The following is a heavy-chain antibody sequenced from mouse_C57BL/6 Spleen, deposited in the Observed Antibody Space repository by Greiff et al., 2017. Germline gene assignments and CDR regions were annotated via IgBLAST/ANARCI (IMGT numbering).Heavy chain of an antibody. D-gene: IGHD1-1*01. CDR3: ARTGYYGSSSPDAMDY. CDR2: INPNYGTT. V-gene: IGHV1-39*01. Sequence: VHVKQSGPELVKPGASVKISCKASGYSFTDYNMNWVKQSNGKSLEWIGVINPNYGTTSYNQKFKGKATLTVDQSSSTAYMQLNSLTSEDSAVYYCARTGYYGSSSPDAMDYWGQGTSVTVSS. CDR1: GYSFTDYN. J-gene: IGHJ4*01.